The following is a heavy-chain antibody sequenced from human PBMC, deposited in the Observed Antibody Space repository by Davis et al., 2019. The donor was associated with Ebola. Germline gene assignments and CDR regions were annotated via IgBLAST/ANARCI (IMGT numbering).Heavy chain of an antibody. J-gene: IGHJ4*02. V-gene: IGHV3-23*01. CDR1: GFTFSNYA. D-gene: IGHD6-6*01. CDR2: ITAGGST. CDR3: AKDPYQWLVTPPDS. Sequence: GGSLRLSCAASGFTFSNYAMSWVRQAPGRGLDCVSSITAGGSTYYADSVKGRFTISRDTSKNTLYLQMNSLRAEDTALYYCAKDPYQWLVTPPDSWGQGTLVTVSS.